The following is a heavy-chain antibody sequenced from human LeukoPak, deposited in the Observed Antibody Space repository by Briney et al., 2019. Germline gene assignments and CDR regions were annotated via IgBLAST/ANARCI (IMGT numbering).Heavy chain of an antibody. D-gene: IGHD6-6*01. V-gene: IGHV1-2*02. CDR2: IKPNSGGT. CDR1: GYSFTGHY. CDR3: ARGSIIDTTSSSASSPGGPDY. Sequence: ASVKVSCKASGYSFTGHYMHWVRQAPGQGLEWMGWIKPNSGGTHYAQKFQGRVTMTRDTSISTAYMELSRLRSDDTAVYYCARGSIIDTTSSSASSPGGPDYWDQGTLVTVSS. J-gene: IGHJ4*02.